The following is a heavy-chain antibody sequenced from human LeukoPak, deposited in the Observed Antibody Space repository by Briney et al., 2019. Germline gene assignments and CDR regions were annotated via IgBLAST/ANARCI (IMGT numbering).Heavy chain of an antibody. CDR1: GFTFSSYA. D-gene: IGHD6-19*01. J-gene: IGHJ5*02. CDR3: AKDQFSSGLNWFDP. CDR2: ISGSGGST. V-gene: IGHV3-23*01. Sequence: GGSLRLSCAASGFTFSSYAMSWVRQAPGKGLEWDSAISGSGGSTYYADSVKGRFTISRDNSKNTLYLQMNSLRAEDTAVYYCAKDQFSSGLNWFDPWGQGTLVTVYS.